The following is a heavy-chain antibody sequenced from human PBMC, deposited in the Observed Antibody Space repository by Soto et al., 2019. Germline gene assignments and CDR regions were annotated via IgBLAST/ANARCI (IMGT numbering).Heavy chain of an antibody. CDR3: ARHQHYYDRTGAFDI. J-gene: IGHJ3*02. V-gene: IGHV5-51*01. CDR1: GYTFTSYW. CDR2: IYPGDSDT. D-gene: IGHD3-22*01. Sequence: PGESLKISCKGSGYTFTSYWISWVRQMPGEGLEWMGAIYPGDSDTRYSPSFQGQVTISADKSISTAYLQWSSLKASDTAMYYCARHQHYYDRTGAFDIWGQGTMVTVSS.